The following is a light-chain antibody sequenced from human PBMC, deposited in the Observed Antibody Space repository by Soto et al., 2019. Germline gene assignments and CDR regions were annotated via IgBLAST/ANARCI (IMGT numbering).Light chain of an antibody. Sequence: SVVPQPAPLFGSPGPSNNKSSPGNSRYLGGYNYVSWYQHHPGKAPKLIIYDVSNRPSGVSNPFSGSKSGNTASLTISGLQPEDEADYYCSSYTTSNTRQIVFGTGTKVTVL. J-gene: IGLJ1*01. CDR2: DVS. V-gene: IGLV2-14*03. CDR1: SRYLGGYNY. CDR3: SSYTTSNTRQIV.